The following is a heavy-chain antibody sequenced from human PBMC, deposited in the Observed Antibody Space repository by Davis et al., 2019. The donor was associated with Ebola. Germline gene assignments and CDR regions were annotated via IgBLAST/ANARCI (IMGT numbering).Heavy chain of an antibody. V-gene: IGHV4-34*01. CDR3: ARTTKTNIEASGLGFNSFDS. J-gene: IGHJ5*01. CDR1: GGSFSGYY. D-gene: IGHD4-17*01. Sequence: GSLRLSCAVYGGSFSGYYWSWIRQPPGKGLEWIGEINHSGSTNYNPSLKSRVTISVDTSKNQFSLKLSSVTAADTAVYYCARTTKTNIEASGLGFNSFDSWGQGALVSVSS. CDR2: INHSGST.